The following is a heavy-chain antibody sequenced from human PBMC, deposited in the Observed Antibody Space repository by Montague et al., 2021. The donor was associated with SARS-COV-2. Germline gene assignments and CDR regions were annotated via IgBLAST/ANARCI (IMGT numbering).Heavy chain of an antibody. D-gene: IGHD3-22*01. Sequence: QSGAEVKKPGESLKISCKASGNNFANYWIAWVRHMPGKGLEWMGIINPGDTKTIYSPSFQGQATISADRSITTAYLQWSRLKASDTAIYYCVTERGRVVAAPEFFQHWGQGTLVTVSS. J-gene: IGHJ1*01. CDR1: GNNFANYW. CDR2: INPGDTKT. V-gene: IGHV5-51*03. CDR3: VTERGRVVAAPEFFQH.